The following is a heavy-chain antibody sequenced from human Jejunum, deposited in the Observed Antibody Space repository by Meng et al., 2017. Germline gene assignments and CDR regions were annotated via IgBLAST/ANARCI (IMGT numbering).Heavy chain of an antibody. J-gene: IGHJ3*02. CDR1: GFIFSNYG. D-gene: IGHD6-19*01. V-gene: IGHV3-30*02. CDR3: AREMSESSIEVAGTRGALDI. Sequence: GESLKISCAASGFIFSNYGMIWVRQAPGKGLEWVALIRYDGSNTYYEDSVKGRFTISRDNSENTLYLQMNSLRVEDTAVYYCAREMSESSIEVAGTRGALDIWGQGTMVTVSS. CDR2: IRYDGSNT.